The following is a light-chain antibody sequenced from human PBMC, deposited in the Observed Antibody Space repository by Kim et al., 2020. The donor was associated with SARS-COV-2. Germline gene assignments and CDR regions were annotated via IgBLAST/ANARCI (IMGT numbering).Light chain of an antibody. J-gene: IGKJ1*01. CDR1: QTVSSNN. CDR2: GTS. CDR3: QQYGTSPWT. V-gene: IGKV3-20*01. Sequence: QGERAPLSCRASQTVSSNNLAWYQQKPGQAPRLVIYGTSTRATGIPDRFSGSGSGTDFTLTITRLEPEDFAVYYCQQYGTSPWTFGQGTKVDIK.